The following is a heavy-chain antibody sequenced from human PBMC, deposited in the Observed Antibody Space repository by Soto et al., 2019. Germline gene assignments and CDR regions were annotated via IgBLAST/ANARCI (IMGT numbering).Heavy chain of an antibody. CDR1: GGSISSLY. D-gene: IGHD6-6*01. CDR3: ARASRCKSEYECFAWLDF. Sequence: QVLLQESGPGLVKPSETLSLTCTVSGGSISSLYWAWIRQPAGKGLEWIGRIFPSGDSNYKPSLKSRVSMSLDTSKNQFSLTVTSVTAADTAVYYCARASRCKSEYECFAWLDFWGQGTLVTVSS. V-gene: IGHV4-4*07. CDR2: IFPSGDS. J-gene: IGHJ4*02.